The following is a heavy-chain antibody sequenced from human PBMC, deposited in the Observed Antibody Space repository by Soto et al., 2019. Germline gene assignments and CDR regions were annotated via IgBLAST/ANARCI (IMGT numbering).Heavy chain of an antibody. D-gene: IGHD3-22*01. Sequence: PSETLSLTCAVSGYSITSGYYWGCIRQPPGKGLEWIGSIYHSGNTYYNPSLKTLITLSGDTSKNQFTLKLSSVTAADTAVYYCARATYTSDSSGYYFLYWGQGTQVTVSS. J-gene: IGHJ4*02. CDR3: ARATYTSDSSGYYFLY. CDR2: IYHSGNT. V-gene: IGHV4-38-2*01. CDR1: GYSITSGYY.